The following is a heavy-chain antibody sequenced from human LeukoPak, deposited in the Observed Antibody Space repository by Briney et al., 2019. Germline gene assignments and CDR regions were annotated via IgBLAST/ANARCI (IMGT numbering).Heavy chain of an antibody. CDR3: ARYKRYCSSTSCYFNWFDP. J-gene: IGHJ5*02. D-gene: IGHD2-2*01. CDR1: GGSISSYY. Sequence: SETLSLACTVSGGSISSYYWSWIRPPPGKGLEWIGYIYTSGSTNYNPSLKSRVTISVDTSKNQFSLKLSSVTAADTAVYYCARYKRYCSSTSCYFNWFDPWGQRTLVTVSS. CDR2: IYTSGST. V-gene: IGHV4-4*09.